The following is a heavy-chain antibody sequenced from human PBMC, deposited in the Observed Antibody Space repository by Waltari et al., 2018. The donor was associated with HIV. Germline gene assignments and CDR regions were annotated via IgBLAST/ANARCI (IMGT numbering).Heavy chain of an antibody. J-gene: IGHJ4*02. Sequence: QVQLVQSGSELKKPGASVKVSCKASGYTFINYAMNWVRQAPGQGLEWMGWVNTNPGNPTYGQGCTGRFVLSLDTSVSTAYLQISSLKTEYTAVYYCARAREWELLYPIDYWGQGTLVTVS. CDR2: VNTNPGNP. CDR3: ARAREWELLYPIDY. V-gene: IGHV7-4-1*02. CDR1: GYTFINYA. D-gene: IGHD1-26*01.